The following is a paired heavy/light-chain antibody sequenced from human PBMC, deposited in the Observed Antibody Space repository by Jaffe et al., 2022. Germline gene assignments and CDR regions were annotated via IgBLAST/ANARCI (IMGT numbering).Light chain of an antibody. CDR1: QSVRSSY. Sequence: IVLTQSPGTLSLSPGERATLSCRASQSVRSSYLAWYQQKPGQAPRLLIYGASSRATGIPDRFSGSGSGTDFTLTISRLEPEDFAVYYCQQYGSSPFTFGPGTKVDIK. CDR2: GAS. V-gene: IGKV3-20*01. CDR3: QQYGSSPFT. J-gene: IGKJ3*01.
Heavy chain of an antibody. V-gene: IGHV1-69*01. D-gene: IGHD5-12*01. CDR3: ATGTYRGRFDP. CDR1: GGIFSSYT. Sequence: QVQLVQSGAEVKKPGSSVKVSCKASGGIFSSYTISWVRQAPGQGLEWMGGIIPIFNTTNYAQKFQGRVTITADESTSTAYMELSSLRSEDTAIYYCATGTYRGRFDPWGQGTLVTVSS. J-gene: IGHJ5*02. CDR2: IIPIFNTT.